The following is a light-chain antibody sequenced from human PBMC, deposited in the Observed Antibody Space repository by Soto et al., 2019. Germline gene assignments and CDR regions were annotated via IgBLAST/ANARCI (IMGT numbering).Light chain of an antibody. CDR1: QSISGY. Sequence: DIQMTQSPSSLSASVGDRVTISCRASQSISGYLNWYQQKPGEAPKLLIFDASSLQSGVPSRFSGRGSGSEYTLTISSLQPEDFATYFCQHSYSNFPITFGQGTRRE. V-gene: IGKV1-39*01. CDR2: DAS. J-gene: IGKJ5*01. CDR3: QHSYSNFPIT.